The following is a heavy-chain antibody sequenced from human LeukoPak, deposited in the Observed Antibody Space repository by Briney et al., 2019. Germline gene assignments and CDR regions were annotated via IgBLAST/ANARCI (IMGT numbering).Heavy chain of an antibody. CDR2: INHSGST. Sequence: SETLSLTCAVYGGSFSGYYWSWIRQPPGKGLEWIGEINHSGSTNYNPSLKSRVTISVDTSKNQFSLKLSSVTAADTAVYYCARGYCSGRSCYYFDYWGQGTLVTVSS. J-gene: IGHJ4*02. D-gene: IGHD2-15*01. CDR3: ARGYCSGRSCYYFDY. V-gene: IGHV4-34*01. CDR1: GGSFSGYY.